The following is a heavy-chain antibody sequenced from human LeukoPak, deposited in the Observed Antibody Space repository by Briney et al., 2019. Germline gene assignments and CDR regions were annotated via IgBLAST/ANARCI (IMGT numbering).Heavy chain of an antibody. CDR3: ARLPSWGAAYYYYYMDV. CDR1: GGSISSYY. Sequence: PSETLSLTCTVSGGSISSYYWSWIRQPPGKGLEWIRYIYTSGSTNYNPSLKSRVTISVDMSKNQFSLKLSSVTAADTAVYYCARLPSWGAAYYYYYMDVWGKGTTVTVSS. D-gene: IGHD1-26*01. CDR2: IYTSGST. V-gene: IGHV4-4*09. J-gene: IGHJ6*03.